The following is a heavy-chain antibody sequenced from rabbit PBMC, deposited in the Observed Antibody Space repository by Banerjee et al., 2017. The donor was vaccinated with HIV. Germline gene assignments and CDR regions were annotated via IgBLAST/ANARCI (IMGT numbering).Heavy chain of an antibody. J-gene: IGHJ4*01. V-gene: IGHV1S45*01. CDR1: GFSFSSNW. CDR2: IYAASGGSA. CDR3: VREAGYGGYGDGNL. D-gene: IGHD6-1*01. Sequence: LEESGGGLVKPGGTLTLTCTVSGFSFSSNWICWVRQAPGKGLELIACIYAASGGSAWYATWAKGRFTISKTSSTTVTLQMTSLTVADTATYFCVREAGYGGYGDGNLWGPGTLVTV.